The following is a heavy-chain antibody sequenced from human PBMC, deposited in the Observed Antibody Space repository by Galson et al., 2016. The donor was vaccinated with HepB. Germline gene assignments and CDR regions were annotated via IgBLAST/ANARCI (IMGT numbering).Heavy chain of an antibody. J-gene: IGHJ4*02. CDR1: GFTFSSYA. CDR2: VSYDGSMK. Sequence: SLRLSCAASGFTFSSYAMSWVRQAPGKGLEWLAIVSYDGSMKYYAHSVKGRFTISRDNSKDSLYLQMTSLRVEDTAVYYCVREGVGFFDPFDFWGQGTLVTVSS. D-gene: IGHD2/OR15-2a*01. V-gene: IGHV3-30-3*01. CDR3: VREGVGFFDPFDF.